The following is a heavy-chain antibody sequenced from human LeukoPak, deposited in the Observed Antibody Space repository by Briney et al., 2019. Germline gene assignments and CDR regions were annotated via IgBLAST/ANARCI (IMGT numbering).Heavy chain of an antibody. CDR3: AKGDYDFWSGLPFFDY. Sequence: GGSLRLSCAASGFTFSSYAMSRVRQAPGKGLEWVSAISGSGGSTYYADSVKGRFTISRDNSKNTLYRQMNSLRAEDTAVYYCAKGDYDFWSGLPFFDYWGQGTLVTVSS. D-gene: IGHD3-3*01. J-gene: IGHJ4*02. CDR2: ISGSGGST. CDR1: GFTFSSYA. V-gene: IGHV3-23*01.